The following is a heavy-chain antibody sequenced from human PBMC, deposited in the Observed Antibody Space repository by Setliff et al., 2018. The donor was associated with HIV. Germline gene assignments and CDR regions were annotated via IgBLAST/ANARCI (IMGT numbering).Heavy chain of an antibody. V-gene: IGHV4-59*01. J-gene: IGHJ4*02. CDR3: ARSPEWGGGGIDN. CDR1: GGSFGRYY. Sequence: PSETLSLTCTVSGGSFGRYYWSWIRQSPGKGLEWIGYLYFTGHTNYNPSLKSRVTISIDTSKNQFSLSLRSLTAADTAVYYCARSPEWGGGGIDNWGQGTLVTVSS. CDR2: LYFTGHT. D-gene: IGHD3-3*01.